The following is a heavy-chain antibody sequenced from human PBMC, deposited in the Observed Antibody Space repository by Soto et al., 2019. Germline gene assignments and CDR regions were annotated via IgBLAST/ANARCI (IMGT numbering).Heavy chain of an antibody. CDR2: ISAYNGNT. D-gene: IGHD2-15*01. J-gene: IGHJ4*02. CDR1: GYTFTSYG. V-gene: IGHV1-18*04. Sequence: QVQLVQSGAEVKKPGASVKVSCKASGYTFTSYGISWVRQAPGQGLEWMGWISAYNGNTNYAQKLQGRVTMTTDTSTSTAYMELRSLRSDDTAVYYCARAPPADCSGGSCYSWFSFDYWGQGTLVTVSS. CDR3: ARAPPADCSGGSCYSWFSFDY.